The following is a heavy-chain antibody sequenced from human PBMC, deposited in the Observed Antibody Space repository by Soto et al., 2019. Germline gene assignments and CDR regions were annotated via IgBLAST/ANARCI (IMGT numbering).Heavy chain of an antibody. CDR2: ISKSGTTT. V-gene: IGHV3-48*02. CDR3: AGYGYRVSSGCSFLSDG. CDR1: GFIFSNYV. Sequence: EVHLVESGGDLVQPGGSLRRSCVASGFIFSNYVMNWVRQAPGTGLEWLSFISKSGTTTYYADSVKGRFTISRDNAKQSLYLQMNSVRDEDMGVSYCAGYGYRVSSGCSFLSDGWGQGATVTVAS. J-gene: IGHJ6*02. D-gene: IGHD5-18*01.